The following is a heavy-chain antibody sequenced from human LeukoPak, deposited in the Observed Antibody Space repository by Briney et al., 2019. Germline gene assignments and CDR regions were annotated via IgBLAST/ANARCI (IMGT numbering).Heavy chain of an antibody. J-gene: IGHJ4*02. V-gene: IGHV5-51*01. CDR2: IYPGDSDT. Sequence: GESLKISCKGSGYRFTSYWIGWVRQMPGKGLEWMGIIYPGDSDTRYSPSFQGQVTISVDKSINSAYLQWRSLKASDTAIYYCARLSGSAPFDYWGQGTLVAVSS. CDR3: ARLSGSAPFDY. D-gene: IGHD3-10*01. CDR1: GYRFTSYW.